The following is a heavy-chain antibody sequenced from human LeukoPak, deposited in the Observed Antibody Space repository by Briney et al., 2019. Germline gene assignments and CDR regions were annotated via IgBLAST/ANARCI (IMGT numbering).Heavy chain of an antibody. J-gene: IGHJ4*02. D-gene: IGHD3-10*01. CDR3: AKVQRWRITMVRGVISGFDY. Sequence: GGSLRLSCATSGFTFTTFWMHWVRQAPGKGLVWVSRINHDGSSTNYADSVKGRFTISRDNSKNTLYLQMNSLRAEDTAVYYCAKVQRWRITMVRGVISGFDYWGQGTLVTVSS. V-gene: IGHV3-74*01. CDR2: INHDGSST. CDR1: GFTFTTFW.